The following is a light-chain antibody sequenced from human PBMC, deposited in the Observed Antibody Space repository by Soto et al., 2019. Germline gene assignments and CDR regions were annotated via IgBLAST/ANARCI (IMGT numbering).Light chain of an antibody. J-gene: IGKJ1*01. V-gene: IGKV3-15*01. CDR3: QQYHNWPA. CDR2: GAA. CDR1: QSVFSS. Sequence: EIVMTQSPATLSVSPGERATLSCRASQSVFSSLAWYQQKPGQAPRLLIYGAATRATGIPARFSGSGSGTEFTLTISSLQSEDFVVYYCQQYHNWPAFGQGTKV.